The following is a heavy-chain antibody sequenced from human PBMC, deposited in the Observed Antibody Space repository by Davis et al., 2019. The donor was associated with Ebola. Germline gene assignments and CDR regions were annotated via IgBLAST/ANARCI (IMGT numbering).Heavy chain of an antibody. CDR3: AKVRPTGYSSGWYEYYFDY. D-gene: IGHD6-19*01. CDR2: ISGDGGST. V-gene: IGHV3-43*02. Sequence: GESLKISCAASGFTFDDYAMHWVRQAPGKGLEWVSLISGDGGSTYYADSVKGRFTISRDNSKNSLYLQMNSLRTEGTALYYCAKVRPTGYSSGWYEYYFDYWGQGTLVTVSS. CDR1: GFTFDDYA. J-gene: IGHJ4*02.